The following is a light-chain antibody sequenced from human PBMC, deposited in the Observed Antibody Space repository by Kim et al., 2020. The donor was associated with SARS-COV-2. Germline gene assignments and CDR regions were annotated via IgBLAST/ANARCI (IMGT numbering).Light chain of an antibody. CDR1: ESLVHSDGNTY. Sequence: AASISCKSSESLVHSDGNTYLNWFHQRPGQSPRRLIYKVSNRDSGAPDRFSGSGSDTDFTLKINRVEPEDVGMYYCMQGAHWPPTFGGGTKVEIK. CDR3: MQGAHWPPT. V-gene: IGKV2-30*02. CDR2: KVS. J-gene: IGKJ4*01.